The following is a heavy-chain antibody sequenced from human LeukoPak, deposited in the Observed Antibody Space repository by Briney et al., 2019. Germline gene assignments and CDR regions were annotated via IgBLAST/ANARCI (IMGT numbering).Heavy chain of an antibody. Sequence: GGPLSLSCAVSGFPFSDFAMSWVRQAPGKGLEWVSTISGGGDNTYFADSVKGRFTISRDNSKNTLFLQMVSLRAEDTAVYYCAKFEGALLGNYYMGVWGKGTTVTVSS. CDR2: ISGGGDNT. V-gene: IGHV3-23*01. CDR3: AKFEGALLGNYYMGV. CDR1: GFPFSDFA. J-gene: IGHJ6*03.